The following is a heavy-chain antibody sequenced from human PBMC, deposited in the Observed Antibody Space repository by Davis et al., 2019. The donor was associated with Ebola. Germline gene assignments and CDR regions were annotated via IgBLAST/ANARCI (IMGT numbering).Heavy chain of an antibody. Sequence: AASVKVSCKASGYTFTSYGISWVRQAPGQGLEWMGWISGYSGNTNYAQRFQGRVTMTTDTSTSTAYMELRSLRSDDSAVYYWARDPVAGTTWFDPWGQGTLVTVSS. V-gene: IGHV1-18*01. CDR1: GYTFTSYG. J-gene: IGHJ5*02. CDR2: ISGYSGNT. D-gene: IGHD6-19*01. CDR3: ARDPVAGTTWFDP.